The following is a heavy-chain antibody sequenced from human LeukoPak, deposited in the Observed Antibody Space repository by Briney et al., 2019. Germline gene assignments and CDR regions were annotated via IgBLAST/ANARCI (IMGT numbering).Heavy chain of an antibody. J-gene: IGHJ4*02. CDR3: AKAIPLLGGTPDDY. CDR1: GFTFSSYG. CDR2: IRYDGSNK. V-gene: IGHV3-30*02. Sequence: PGGSLRLSCAASGFTFSSYGMHWVRQAPGKGLEWVAFIRYDGSNKYYAYSVKGRFTISRDNSKNTLYLQMNSLRAEDTAVYYCAKAIPLLGGTPDDYWGQGTLVTVSS. D-gene: IGHD1-1*01.